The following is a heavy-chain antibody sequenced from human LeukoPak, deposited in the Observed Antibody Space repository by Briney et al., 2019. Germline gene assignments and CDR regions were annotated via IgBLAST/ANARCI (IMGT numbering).Heavy chain of an antibody. V-gene: IGHV3-23*01. D-gene: IGHD3-10*01. J-gene: IGHJ4*02. Sequence: PGGSLRPSCAASGSTLTTNATSWVRQAPGKGLEWVSAISVSGGSTYYADSVKGRFTISRDNSKNTLYLQMSSLRAEDTAVYYCAKDLHYYGSGSPQWGQGTLVTVSS. CDR3: AKDLHYYGSGSPQ. CDR2: ISVSGGST. CDR1: GSTLTTNA.